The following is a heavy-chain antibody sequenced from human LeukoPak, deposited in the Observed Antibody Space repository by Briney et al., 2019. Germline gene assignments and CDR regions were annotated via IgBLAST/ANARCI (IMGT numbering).Heavy chain of an antibody. D-gene: IGHD3-3*01. CDR3: ARLSSDFWSGYYFINWFDP. CDR1: GGTFSSYA. V-gene: IGHV1-69*05. Sequence: SVKVSCKASGGTFSSYAISWVRQAPGQGLEWMGGIIPIFGTANYAQKFQGRVTITTDESTSTAYMELSSLRSEDTAVYYCARLSSDFWSGYYFINWFDPWGQGTLVTVSS. CDR2: IIPIFGTA. J-gene: IGHJ5*02.